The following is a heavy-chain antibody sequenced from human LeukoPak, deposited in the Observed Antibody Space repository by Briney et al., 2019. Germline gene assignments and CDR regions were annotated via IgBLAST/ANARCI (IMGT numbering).Heavy chain of an antibody. Sequence: GASVKVSCKASGGTFSSYAISWVRQAPGQGLEWMGGIIPIFGTANYAQKFQGRVTITADESTSTAYMELSSLRSEDTAVYYCATTAVVVPAHPSYYYYYMDVWGKGTTVTVSS. CDR1: GGTFSSYA. D-gene: IGHD2-2*01. CDR2: IIPIFGTA. CDR3: ATTAVVVPAHPSYYYYYMDV. J-gene: IGHJ6*03. V-gene: IGHV1-69*13.